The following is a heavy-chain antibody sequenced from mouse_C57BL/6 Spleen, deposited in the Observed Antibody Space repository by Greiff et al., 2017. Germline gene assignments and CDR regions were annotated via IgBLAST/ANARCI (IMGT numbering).Heavy chain of an antibody. CDR1: GYAFTNYL. D-gene: IGHD2-1*01. J-gene: IGHJ3*01. V-gene: IGHV1-54*01. CDR3: ARDGYYGNYYAWFAY. CDR2: INPGSGGT. Sequence: VQLQESGAELVRPGTSVKVSCKASGYAFTNYLIEWVKQRPGQGLEWIGVINPGSGGTNYNEKFKGKATLTADKSSSTAYMQLSSLTSADSAVYFCARDGYYGNYYAWFAYWGQGTLVTVSA.